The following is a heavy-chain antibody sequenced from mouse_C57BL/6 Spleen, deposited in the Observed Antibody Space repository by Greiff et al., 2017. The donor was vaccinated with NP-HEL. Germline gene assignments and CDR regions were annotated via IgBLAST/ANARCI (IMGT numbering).Heavy chain of an antibody. CDR1: GYTFTSSW. Sequence: VQLQQPGAELVKPGASVKMSCKASGYTFTSSWITWVKQRPGQGLEWIGDISPGSGSTNYNEKFKSKATLTVATSSSTAYMQLSSLTSEDAAVYYCARRDSRGWYFDVWGTGATVTVSS. J-gene: IGHJ1*03. V-gene: IGHV1-55*01. CDR3: ARRDSRGWYFDV. CDR2: ISPGSGST.